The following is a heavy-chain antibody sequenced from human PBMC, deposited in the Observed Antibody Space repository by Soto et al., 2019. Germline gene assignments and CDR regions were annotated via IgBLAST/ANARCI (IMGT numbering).Heavy chain of an antibody. CDR3: VSARGYGHASVPYS. Sequence: QAQLVESGGGVVQPGRSLRLSCAASGFAFSSYGMHWVRQAPGTGLEWVAVISYDGSLQHYADSVKGRFTISRENSKNMVLLQMSSLRAEDTDIYYCVSARGYGHASVPYSWGQGTLVSV. V-gene: IGHV3-30*03. D-gene: IGHD5-18*01. CDR1: GFAFSSYG. J-gene: IGHJ4*02. CDR2: ISYDGSLQ.